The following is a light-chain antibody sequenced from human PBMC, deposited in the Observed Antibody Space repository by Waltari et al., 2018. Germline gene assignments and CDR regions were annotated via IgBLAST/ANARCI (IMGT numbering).Light chain of an antibody. V-gene: IGLV2-14*03. Sequence: QSALTPPASVSGSPGQSITISCTGTSDDLGAYSYVTWYHQRPGKVPKLIIYDLTERPSGVSNRFSGSKSGSTASLTVSGLQAEDEGLFYCSAYTSRGTLKFGGGTRVTVL. CDR3: SAYTSRGTLK. J-gene: IGLJ2*01. CDR1: SDDLGAYSY. CDR2: DLT.